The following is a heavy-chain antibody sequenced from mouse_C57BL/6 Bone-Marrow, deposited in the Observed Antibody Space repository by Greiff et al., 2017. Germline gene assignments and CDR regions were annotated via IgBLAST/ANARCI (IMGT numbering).Heavy chain of an antibody. CDR2: ISYDGSN. CDR1: GYSITSGYY. V-gene: IGHV3-6*01. D-gene: IGHD3-2*02. CDR3: ARELRQGY. Sequence: DVKLQESGPGLVKPSQSLSLTCSVTGYSITSGYYWNWIRQFPGNKLEWMGYISYDGSNNYNPSLKNRISITRDTSKNQFFLKLNSVTTEDTATYYCARELRQGYWGQGTTLTVSS. J-gene: IGHJ2*01.